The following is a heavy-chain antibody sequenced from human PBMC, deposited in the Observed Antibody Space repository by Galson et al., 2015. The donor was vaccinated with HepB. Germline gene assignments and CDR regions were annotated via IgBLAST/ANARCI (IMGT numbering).Heavy chain of an antibody. V-gene: IGHV4-59*01. CDR1: GGSISSYY. CDR2: IYYSGST. J-gene: IGHJ5*02. CDR3: ARAQDDFWSGLASNWFDP. Sequence: SETLSLTCTVSGGSISSYYWSWIRQPPGKGLEWIGYIYYSGSTNYNPSLKSRVTISVDTSKNQFSLKLSSVTAADTAVYYCARAQDDFWSGLASNWFDPWGQGTLVTVSS. D-gene: IGHD3-3*01.